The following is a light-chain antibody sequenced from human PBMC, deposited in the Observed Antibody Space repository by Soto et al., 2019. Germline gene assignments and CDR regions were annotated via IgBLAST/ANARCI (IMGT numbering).Light chain of an antibody. J-gene: IGLJ1*01. CDR1: SSDVGGYNY. CDR2: DVS. V-gene: IGLV2-14*01. CDR3: NSYTTSNTRQIV. Sequence: QSVLTQPASGSGSPGQSITISCTGTSSDVGGYNYVSWYQQHPGKAPKFMIYDVSNRPSGVSTRFSGSKSGNTASLTISWLQAEDEADYYCNSYTTSNTRQIVFGTGTKVTVL.